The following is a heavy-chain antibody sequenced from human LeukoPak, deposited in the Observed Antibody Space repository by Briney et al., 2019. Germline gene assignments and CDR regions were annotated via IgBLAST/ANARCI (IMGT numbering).Heavy chain of an antibody. CDR3: ARLPGDAYYFHY. D-gene: IGHD7-27*01. CDR2: IYYSGST. Sequence: SETLSLTCTVSGGSISISSYYWGWIHQPPGKGLEWIGSIYYSGSTYYNPSLKSRVNISVDTSKNQFSLRLTSVTAADTALYYCARLPGDAYYFHYWGQGALVTVSS. CDR1: GGSISISSYY. J-gene: IGHJ4*02. V-gene: IGHV4-39*01.